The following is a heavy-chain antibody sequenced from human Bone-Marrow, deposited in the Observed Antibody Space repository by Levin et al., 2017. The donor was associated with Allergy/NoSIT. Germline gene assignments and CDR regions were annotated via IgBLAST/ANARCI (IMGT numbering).Heavy chain of an antibody. D-gene: IGHD5-18*01. Sequence: GESLKISCKASGYTFTDYYMHWLRQAPGQGLEWMGIINPTDGRTTYAQKFQASVTMTRDTSTSTLFMELRSLRSEDTAVYFCTRARGYITPFDIWGQGTMVTVSS. CDR2: INPTDGRT. V-gene: IGHV1-46*03. J-gene: IGHJ3*02. CDR3: TRARGYITPFDI. CDR1: GYTFTDYY.